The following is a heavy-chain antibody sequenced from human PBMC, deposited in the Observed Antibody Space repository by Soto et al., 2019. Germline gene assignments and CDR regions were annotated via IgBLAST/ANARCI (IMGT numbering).Heavy chain of an antibody. D-gene: IGHD6-19*01. V-gene: IGHV1-18*01. CDR3: AREYSSGWLQENYIDY. CDR2: ISAYNGNT. Sequence: ASVKVSCKASGYTFTSYGISWVRQAPGQGLEWMGWISAYNGNTNYAQKLQGRVTMTTDTSTSTAYMELRSLRSDDTAVYYCAREYSSGWLQENYIDYWGQGTLVTVSS. J-gene: IGHJ4*02. CDR1: GYTFTSYG.